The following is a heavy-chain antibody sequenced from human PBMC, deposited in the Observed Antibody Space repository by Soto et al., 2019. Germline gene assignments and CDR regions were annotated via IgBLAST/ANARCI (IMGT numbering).Heavy chain of an antibody. CDR2: IYYSGST. Sequence: SETLSLTCTVSGGSISSYYWSWIRQPPGKGLEWIGYIYYSGSTNYNPSLKSRVTISVDTSKNQFSLKLSSVTAADTAVYYCARNTVTTNKFDYWGQGTLVTVSS. J-gene: IGHJ4*02. CDR1: GGSISSYY. V-gene: IGHV4-59*01. CDR3: ARNTVTTNKFDY. D-gene: IGHD4-17*01.